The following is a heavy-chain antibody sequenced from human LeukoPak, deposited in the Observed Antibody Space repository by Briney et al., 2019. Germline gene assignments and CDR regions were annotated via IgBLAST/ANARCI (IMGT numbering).Heavy chain of an antibody. Sequence: GASVKVSCKASGYTFTSYYMHWVRQAPGQGLEWMGIINPSGGSTSYAQKFQGRVTMTRDMSTSTVYMELSSLRSEDTAVYYCARELSPGPQHIVLMVYAPYYFDYWGQGTLVTVSP. CDR1: GYTFTSYY. D-gene: IGHD2-8*01. CDR3: ARELSPGPQHIVLMVYAPYYFDY. J-gene: IGHJ4*02. V-gene: IGHV1-46*01. CDR2: INPSGGST.